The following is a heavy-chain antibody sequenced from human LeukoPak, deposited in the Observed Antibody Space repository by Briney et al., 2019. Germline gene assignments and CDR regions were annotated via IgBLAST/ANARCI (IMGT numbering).Heavy chain of an antibody. CDR3: ARARWCGSTSCSLYMDV. V-gene: IGHV3-23*01. CDR1: GFTFSKYG. Sequence: GGSLRLSCAASGFTFSKYGMNWVRQAPGKGLEWVSGIGVGGTTYYADSVKGRFTISRDTSKNTLYLQMNSLRAEDTAVYYCARARWCGSTSCSLYMDVWGKGTTVTVSS. CDR2: IGVGGTT. J-gene: IGHJ6*03. D-gene: IGHD2-2*01.